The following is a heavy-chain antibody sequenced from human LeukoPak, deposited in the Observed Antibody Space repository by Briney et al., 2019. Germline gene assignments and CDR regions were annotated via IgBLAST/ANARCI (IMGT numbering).Heavy chain of an antibody. V-gene: IGHV3-23*01. CDR2: VSSTGSGT. CDR3: AKDGPLLWFGPTDA. CDR1: GFTFSTYG. D-gene: IGHD3-10*01. Sequence: GGSLRLSCVASGFTFSTYGMSWVRQAPGKGREGVAAVSSTGSGTYYPDSLKGRFIISRDNSQNTVFLQMNSLRPEDTAFYFCAKDGPLLWFGPTDAWGQGILVTVSS. J-gene: IGHJ5*02.